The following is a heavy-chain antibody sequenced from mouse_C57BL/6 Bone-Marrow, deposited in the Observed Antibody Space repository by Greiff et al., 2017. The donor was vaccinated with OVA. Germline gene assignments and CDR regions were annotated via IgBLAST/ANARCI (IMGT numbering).Heavy chain of an antibody. CDR1: GYTFTSYW. Sequence: QVQLKQSGAELAKPGASVKLSCKASGYTFTSYWMHWVKQRPGQGLEWIGYINPSSGYTKYNQKFKDKATLTAEKSSSTAYMQLSSLTYEDSAVYYCASLTGTRGAWFAYWGQGTLVTVSA. D-gene: IGHD4-1*01. CDR2: INPSSGYT. V-gene: IGHV1-7*01. CDR3: ASLTGTRGAWFAY. J-gene: IGHJ3*01.